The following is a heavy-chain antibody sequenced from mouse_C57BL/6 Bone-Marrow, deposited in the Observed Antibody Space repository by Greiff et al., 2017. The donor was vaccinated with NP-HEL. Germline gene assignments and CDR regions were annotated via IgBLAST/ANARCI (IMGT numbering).Heavy chain of an antibody. D-gene: IGHD2-13*01. CDR1: GYTFTSYG. V-gene: IGHV1-81*01. J-gene: IGHJ1*03. Sequence: QVQLQQSGAELARPGASVKLSCKASGYTFTSYGISWVKQRTGQGLEWIGEIYPRSGNTYYNEKFKGKATLTADKSSSTAYMELRSLTSEDSAVYFCAREGERSFWYFDVWGTGTTVTVSS. CDR3: AREGERSFWYFDV. CDR2: IYPRSGNT.